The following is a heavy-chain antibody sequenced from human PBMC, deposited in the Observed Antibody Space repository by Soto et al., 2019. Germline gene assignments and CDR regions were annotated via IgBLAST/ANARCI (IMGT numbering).Heavy chain of an antibody. V-gene: IGHV4-59*01. Sequence: TSETLSLTCTVSGGSISSYYWSWIRQPPGKGLEWIGYIYYSGSTNYNPSLKSRVTISVDTSKNQFSLKLSSVTAADTAVYYCARASLWFGELLEFDIWGQGTMVTVSS. CDR1: GGSISSYY. J-gene: IGHJ3*02. D-gene: IGHD3-10*01. CDR2: IYYSGST. CDR3: ARASLWFGELLEFDI.